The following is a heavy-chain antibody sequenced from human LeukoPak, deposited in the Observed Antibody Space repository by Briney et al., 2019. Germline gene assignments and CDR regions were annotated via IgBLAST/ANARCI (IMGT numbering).Heavy chain of an antibody. Sequence: ASVKVSCKASGYTFTSYDINWVRQATGQGLEWMGWMNPNSGNTGYAQKFQGRVTMTRDTSTSTVYMEPSSLRSEDTAVYYCARIGHYGDYHFDYWGQGTLVTVSS. J-gene: IGHJ4*02. V-gene: IGHV1-8*01. D-gene: IGHD4-17*01. CDR3: ARIGHYGDYHFDY. CDR1: GYTFTSYD. CDR2: MNPNSGNT.